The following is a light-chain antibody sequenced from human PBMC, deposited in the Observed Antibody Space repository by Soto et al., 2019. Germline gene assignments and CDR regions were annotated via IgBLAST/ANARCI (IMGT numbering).Light chain of an antibody. CDR1: SSDIGGYNY. CDR3: SSYTSSTNPYV. Sequence: QSALTQPASVSGSPGQSITIPCTGTSSDIGGYNYVSWYQQHPGKAPKLLIYEVSNRPSGVSNRFSGSKSGNTASLTISGLQAEDGADYYCSSYTSSTNPYVFGTGTKVTVL. CDR2: EVS. J-gene: IGLJ1*01. V-gene: IGLV2-14*01.